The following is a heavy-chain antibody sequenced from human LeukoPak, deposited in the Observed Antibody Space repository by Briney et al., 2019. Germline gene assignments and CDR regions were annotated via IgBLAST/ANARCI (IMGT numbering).Heavy chain of an antibody. Sequence: GGSLRLSCAASGFTFSSHAMHWVRQAPGKGLEWVALISYDGSNKHYADSVKGRFTISRDNSRNTLYLQMNSLRAEDTAVYYCARDRQGGNWGDFDFWGQGTLVTVSS. V-gene: IGHV3-30-3*01. CDR1: GFTFSSHA. D-gene: IGHD3-16*01. CDR2: ISYDGSNK. J-gene: IGHJ4*02. CDR3: ARDRQGGNWGDFDF.